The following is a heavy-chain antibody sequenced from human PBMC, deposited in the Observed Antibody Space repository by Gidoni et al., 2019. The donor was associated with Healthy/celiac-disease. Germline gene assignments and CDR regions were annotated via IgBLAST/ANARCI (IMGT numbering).Heavy chain of an antibody. CDR1: GGSISSSSYY. Sequence: QLQLHESGPGLVTPSETLSLTCTVSGGSISSSSYYWGWISQPPGQGLEWIGSIYYSGSTSYNPSLKNRVTISVDTSKNQFSLKLSSVTAADTAVYYCARVHYDSSGYTPGWFDPWGQGTLVTVSS. D-gene: IGHD3-22*01. V-gene: IGHV4-39*01. CDR3: ARVHYDSSGYTPGWFDP. J-gene: IGHJ5*02. CDR2: IYYSGST.